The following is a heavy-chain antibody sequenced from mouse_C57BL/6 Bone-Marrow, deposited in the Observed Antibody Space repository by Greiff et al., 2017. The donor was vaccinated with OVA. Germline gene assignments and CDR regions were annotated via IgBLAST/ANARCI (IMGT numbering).Heavy chain of an antibody. CDR2: IDPETGGT. CDR1: GYTFTDYE. J-gene: IGHJ4*01. V-gene: IGHV1-15*01. D-gene: IGHD2-5*01. Sequence: QVQLQQSGAELVRPGASVTLSCKASGYTFTDYEMHWVKQTPVHGLEWIGAIDPETGGTAYNQKFKGKAILTADKSSSTAYMELRSLTSEDSADYDYTRGYSNNDARYYWGQGTAVTVSS. CDR3: TRGYSNNDARYY.